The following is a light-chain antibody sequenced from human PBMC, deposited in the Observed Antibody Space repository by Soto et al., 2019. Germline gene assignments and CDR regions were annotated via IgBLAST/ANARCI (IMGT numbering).Light chain of an antibody. CDR2: GAS. J-gene: IGKJ2*01. CDR1: QSVTSSY. Sequence: EIVLTQSPGTLSLSPGERATLSCRASQSVTSSYLAWYQQKPGQAPRLLIYGASSRATGIPDRFSGSGSGTDFTLTISRLEPEDSAVYYCQQYGRSPHTFGQGTKLEIK. CDR3: QQYGRSPHT. V-gene: IGKV3-20*01.